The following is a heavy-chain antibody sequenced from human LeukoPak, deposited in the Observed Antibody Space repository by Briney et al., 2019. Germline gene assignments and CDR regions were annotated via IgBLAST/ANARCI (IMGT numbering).Heavy chain of an antibody. CDR3: ARDGFYDSSGYYPGIRYYYYGMDV. CDR1: GFTFSSYS. J-gene: IGHJ6*02. D-gene: IGHD3-22*01. CDR2: ISSSSSYI. V-gene: IGHV3-21*01. Sequence: GGSLRLSCAASGFTFSSYSMNWVRQAPGKGLEWVSSISSSSSYIYYADSVKGRFTISRDNAKNSLYLQMNSLRAEDTAVYYCARDGFYDSSGYYPGIRYYYYGMDVWGQGTTVTVSS.